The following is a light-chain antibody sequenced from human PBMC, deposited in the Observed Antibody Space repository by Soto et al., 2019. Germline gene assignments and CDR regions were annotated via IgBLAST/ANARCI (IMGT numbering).Light chain of an antibody. CDR2: EVS. V-gene: IGLV2-18*02. J-gene: IGLJ2*01. CDR1: SSDIGYYNR. Sequence: QSVLTQPTSVSGSPGQSVTISCTGTSSDIGYYNRVSWYQQSPDTAPKLILYEVSNRTSGVPDRFSGSKSGNTAALTISGLQAEDEAVFFCSSYSRSTTSVVFGGGTQLTVL. CDR3: SSYSRSTTSVV.